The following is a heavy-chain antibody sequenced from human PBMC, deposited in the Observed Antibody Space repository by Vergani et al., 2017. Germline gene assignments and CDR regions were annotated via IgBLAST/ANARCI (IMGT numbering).Heavy chain of an antibody. D-gene: IGHD2-15*01. V-gene: IGHV3-43*01. Sequence: EVQLVESGGVVVQPGGSLRLSCAASGFTFDDYTMHWVRQAPGKGLEWVSLISWDGGSTYYADSVKGRFTIYRDNSKNSLYLQMNSLRTEDTALYYCAKDCSTGAYFDYWGQGTLVTVSS. CDR1: GFTFDDYT. CDR3: AKDCSTGAYFDY. CDR2: ISWDGGST. J-gene: IGHJ4*02.